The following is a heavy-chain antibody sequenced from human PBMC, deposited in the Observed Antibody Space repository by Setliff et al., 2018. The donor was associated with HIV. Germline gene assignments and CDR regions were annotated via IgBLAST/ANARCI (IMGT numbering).Heavy chain of an antibody. CDR2: IHQSGST. CDR3: ARVRYCSGISCYGYFDL. CDR1: GYSISSGYY. V-gene: IGHV4-38-2*01. J-gene: IGHJ2*01. D-gene: IGHD2-15*01. Sequence: SETLSLTCAVSGYSISSGYYWGWIRQPPGKGLEWIGSIHQSGSTYYNPSLKSRVTISVDTSKNQFSLNLSSVTAADTAVYYCARVRYCSGISCYGYFDLWGRGTLVTVAS.